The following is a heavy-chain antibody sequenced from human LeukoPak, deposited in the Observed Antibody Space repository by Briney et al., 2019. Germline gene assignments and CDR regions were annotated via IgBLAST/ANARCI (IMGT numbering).Heavy chain of an antibody. J-gene: IGHJ4*02. D-gene: IGHD3-22*01. Sequence: PGGSLRLSCAASGLTVSKNYMSWVRQAPGKGLEAVSGIYSGGSTYYADSVKGRFTISRDNSKNTLYLQMNSLRAEDQAVYYCAKDPLYYYDSSGYATALDYWGQGTLVTVSS. V-gene: IGHV3-53*01. CDR3: AKDPLYYYDSSGYATALDY. CDR2: IYSGGST. CDR1: GLTVSKNY.